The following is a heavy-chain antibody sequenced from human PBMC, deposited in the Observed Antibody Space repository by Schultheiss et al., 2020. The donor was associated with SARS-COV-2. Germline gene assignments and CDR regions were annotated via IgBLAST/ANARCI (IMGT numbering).Heavy chain of an antibody. D-gene: IGHD2/OR15-2a*01. V-gene: IGHV3-11*01. J-gene: IGHJ6*02. CDR1: GFTFDDYA. CDR3: ARDNTYLGPMDV. Sequence: GGSLRLSCAASGFTFDDYAMHWVRQAPGKGLEWVSYISGSGGTIYYADSLRGRFIISRGNAKNSLYLQMNSLSAEDSAVYYCARDNTYLGPMDVWGQGTTVTVSS. CDR2: ISGSGGTI.